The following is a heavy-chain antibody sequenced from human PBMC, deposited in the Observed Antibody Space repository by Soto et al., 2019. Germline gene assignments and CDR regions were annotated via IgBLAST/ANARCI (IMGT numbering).Heavy chain of an antibody. D-gene: IGHD2-15*01. J-gene: IGHJ6*02. Sequence: SETLSLTCAVYGGSFSGYYWSWIRQPPGKGLEWIGEINHSGGTNYNPSLKIRVTISVDTSKNQFSLKLSSLTAADTAVYYCARGRVVAAIGPFYYYGTDVWGQGTTVTVSS. V-gene: IGHV4-34*01. CDR2: INHSGGT. CDR3: ARGRVVAAIGPFYYYGTDV. CDR1: GGSFSGYY.